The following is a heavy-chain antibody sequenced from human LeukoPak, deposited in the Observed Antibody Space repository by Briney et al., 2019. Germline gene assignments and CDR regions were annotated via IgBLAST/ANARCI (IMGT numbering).Heavy chain of an antibody. J-gene: IGHJ4*02. CDR2: IYYSGST. D-gene: IGHD3-10*01. Sequence: SETLSPTCTVSGGSISSSSYYWVWIRLPPGKRLVWIASIYYSGSTYYNPSLKSRVTISVDTSKNQFSLKLSSVTAADTAVYYCARADYGSGSPQSFDYWGQGTLVTVSS. CDR1: GGSISSSSYY. V-gene: IGHV4-39*07. CDR3: ARADYGSGSPQSFDY.